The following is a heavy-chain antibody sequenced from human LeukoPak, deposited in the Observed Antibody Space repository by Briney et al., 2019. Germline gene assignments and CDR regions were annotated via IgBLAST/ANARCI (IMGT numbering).Heavy chain of an antibody. CDR2: ISSSGGGT. CDR3: AKILGRGQYFVY. Sequence: PGESLRLSCAAYGCSFSSYAMSWVRQPPGKGLEWVSSISSSGGGTYYADSGKGRSTISRDNSKNTPYLQMNSLRAEETACYYCAKILGRGQYFVYWGQGTLVTVSS. V-gene: IGHV3-23*01. CDR1: GCSFSSYA. D-gene: IGHD1-26*01. J-gene: IGHJ4*02.